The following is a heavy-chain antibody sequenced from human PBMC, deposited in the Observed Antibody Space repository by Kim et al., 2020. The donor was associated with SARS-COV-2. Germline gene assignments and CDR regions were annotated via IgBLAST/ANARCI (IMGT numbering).Heavy chain of an antibody. CDR1: GGSFSGYY. D-gene: IGHD5-12*01. J-gene: IGHJ4*02. CDR3: ARERGHPVEMATQFRHYFDY. V-gene: IGHV4-34*01. Sequence: SETLSLTCAVYGGSFSGYYWSWIRQPPGKGLEWIGEINHSGSTNYNPSLKSRVTISVDTSKNQFSLKLSSVTAADTAVYYCARERGHPVEMATQFRHYFDYWGQGTLVTVSS. CDR2: INHSGST.